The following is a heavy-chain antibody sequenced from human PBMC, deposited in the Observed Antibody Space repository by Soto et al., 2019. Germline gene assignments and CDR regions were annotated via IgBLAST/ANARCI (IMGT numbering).Heavy chain of an antibody. CDR1: GGSISSYY. V-gene: IGHV4-59*01. CDR2: IYYSGNT. D-gene: IGHD2-15*01. CDR3: ARHGGRLYHYYYYYGMDV. Sequence: NPSETLSLTCTVSGGSISSYYWSWIRQSPGKGLEWIGCIYYSGNTNYNPSLKSRVTISVNTSKSQFSLRLTSVTAADTAVYYCARHGGRLYHYYYYYGMDVWGQGTTVTVSS. J-gene: IGHJ6*02.